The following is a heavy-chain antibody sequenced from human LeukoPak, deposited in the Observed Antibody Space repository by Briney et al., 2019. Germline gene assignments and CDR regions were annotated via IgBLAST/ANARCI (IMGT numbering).Heavy chain of an antibody. CDR3: ETAMVRDYYYGMDV. CDR1: GYTLTELS. J-gene: IGHJ6*02. Sequence: ASVKVSCKVSGYTLTELSMHWVRQAPGKGLEWMGGFDPEDGETIYAQKFQGRVTMTEDTSTDTAYMELSSLRSEDTAVCYCETAMVRDYYYGMDVWGQGTTVTVSS. D-gene: IGHD3-10*01. CDR2: FDPEDGET. V-gene: IGHV1-24*01.